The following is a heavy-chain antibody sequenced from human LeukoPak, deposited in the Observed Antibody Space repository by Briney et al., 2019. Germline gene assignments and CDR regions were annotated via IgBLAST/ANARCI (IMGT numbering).Heavy chain of an antibody. V-gene: IGHV3-30-3*01. CDR3: AREGIAAAFDI. D-gene: IGHD6-13*01. CDR2: ISYDGSNK. J-gene: IGHJ3*02. CDR1: GFTFSSYA. Sequence: GGSLRLSCAASGFTFSSYAMHWVRQAPGKGLEWVAVISYDGSNKYYADSVKGRFTISRDNSKNTLYLQMNSRRAEDTAVYYCAREGIAAAFDIWGQGTMVTVSS.